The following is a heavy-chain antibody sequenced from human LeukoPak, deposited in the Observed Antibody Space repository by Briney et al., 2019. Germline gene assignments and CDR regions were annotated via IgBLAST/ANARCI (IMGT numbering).Heavy chain of an antibody. CDR2: IYYSGST. D-gene: IGHD3-10*01. CDR1: GGSISSYY. Sequence: SETLSLTCTVSGGSISSYYLSWIRQPPGKGLEWIGYIYYSGSTNYNPSLKSRVTISVDTSKNQFSLKLSSVTAADTAVYYCARLLWFGELKLDYYGMDVWGQGTTVTVSS. J-gene: IGHJ6*02. CDR3: ARLLWFGELKLDYYGMDV. V-gene: IGHV4-59*01.